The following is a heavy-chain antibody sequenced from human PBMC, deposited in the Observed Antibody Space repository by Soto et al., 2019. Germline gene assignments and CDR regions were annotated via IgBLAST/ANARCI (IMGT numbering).Heavy chain of an antibody. CDR1: GITVSSYY. Sequence: EVHLVESGGGLIQPGGSLRLSCVVSGITVSSYYMSWVRQAAGKGLEWVSVIYAGTITYYADSVKGRFTIYRDNSKNTLNLEMNSLRVEDTAVYYCARIPYDNSGTIFDYWGQGTLVTVSS. J-gene: IGHJ4*02. V-gene: IGHV3-53*01. D-gene: IGHD3-22*01. CDR2: IYAGTIT. CDR3: ARIPYDNSGTIFDY.